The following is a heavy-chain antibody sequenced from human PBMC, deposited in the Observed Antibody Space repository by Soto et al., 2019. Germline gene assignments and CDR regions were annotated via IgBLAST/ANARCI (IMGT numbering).Heavy chain of an antibody. V-gene: IGHV4-39*07. J-gene: IGHJ3*02. CDR2: IYYSGST. D-gene: IGHD1-7*01. CDR1: GGSISSSSYY. Sequence: SETLSLTCTVSGGSISSSSYYWGWIRQPPGKGLEWIGSIYYSGSTYYNPSLKSRVTISVDTSKNQFSLKLSSVTAADTAVYYCARYSTPELRRRAFDIWGQGTMVTVSS. CDR3: ARYSTPELRRRAFDI.